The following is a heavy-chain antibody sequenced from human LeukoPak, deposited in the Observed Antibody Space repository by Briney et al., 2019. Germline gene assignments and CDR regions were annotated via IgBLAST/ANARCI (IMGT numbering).Heavy chain of an antibody. CDR3: ARDRGGRGYFDY. CDR2: ISSSSSYI. V-gene: IGHV3-21*01. J-gene: IGHJ4*02. Sequence: GGSLRLSCAASGFTFSSYSMNWVRQAPGKGLEWVSSISSSSSYIYYADSVKGRFTIPRDNAKNSLYLQMNSLRAEDTAVYYCARDRGGRGYFDYWGQGTLVTVSS. CDR1: GFTFSSYS. D-gene: IGHD3-10*01.